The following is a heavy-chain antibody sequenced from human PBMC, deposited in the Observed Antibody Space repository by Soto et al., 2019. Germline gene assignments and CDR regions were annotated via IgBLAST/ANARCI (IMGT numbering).Heavy chain of an antibody. D-gene: IGHD3-22*01. CDR2: IIPIFGTA. CDR3: ARINYDSSRGADY. J-gene: IGHJ4*02. V-gene: IGHV1-69*06. CDR1: GGTFSSYA. Sequence: GASVKVSCKASGGTFSSYAISWVRQALGQGLEWMGGIIPIFGTANYAQKFQGRVTITADKSTSTAYMELSSLRSEDTAVYYCARINYDSSRGADYWGQGTLVTVS.